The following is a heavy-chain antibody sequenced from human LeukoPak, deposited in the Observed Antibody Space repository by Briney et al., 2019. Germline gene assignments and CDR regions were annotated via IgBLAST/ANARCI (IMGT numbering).Heavy chain of an antibody. J-gene: IGHJ4*02. Sequence: GRSLRLSCAASGFTFSSYAMHWVRQAPGKGLEWVAVISYDGSNKYYADSVKGRFTISRDNSKDTLYLQMNSLRAEDTAVYYCARNLPPDFWTPFDYWGQGTLVTVSS. CDR3: ARNLPPDFWTPFDY. CDR2: ISYDGSNK. V-gene: IGHV3-30-3*01. D-gene: IGHD3-3*01. CDR1: GFTFSSYA.